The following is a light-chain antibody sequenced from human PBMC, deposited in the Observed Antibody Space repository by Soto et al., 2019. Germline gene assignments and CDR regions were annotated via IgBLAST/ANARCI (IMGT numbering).Light chain of an antibody. CDR3: HLYYTTLAPT. V-gene: IGKV4-1*01. J-gene: IGKJ4*01. CDR1: LSVLYRSNNKNY. Sequence: DIVMTECPDSLAVSLGERATISCKSSLSVLYRSNNKNYLAWYQQKPGQPPKLLIYWASTRESGVPDRFSGSGSGTDFTLTISSLQAEDVADYYCHLYYTTLAPTFGGGTKLEIK. CDR2: WAS.